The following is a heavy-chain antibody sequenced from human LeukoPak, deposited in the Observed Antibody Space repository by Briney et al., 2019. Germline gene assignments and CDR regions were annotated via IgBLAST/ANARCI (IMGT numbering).Heavy chain of an antibody. CDR3: ARERGNDFWSGRVQTMDV. CDR1: GYTFTSYY. D-gene: IGHD3-3*01. J-gene: IGHJ6*03. CDR2: INPSGGST. V-gene: IGHV1-46*01. Sequence: ASVKVSCKASGYTFTSYYMHWVRQAPGQGREWMGIINPSGGSTSYAQKFQGRVTMTRDMSTSTVYMELSSLRSEDTAVYHCARERGNDFWSGRVQTMDVWGKGTTVTVSS.